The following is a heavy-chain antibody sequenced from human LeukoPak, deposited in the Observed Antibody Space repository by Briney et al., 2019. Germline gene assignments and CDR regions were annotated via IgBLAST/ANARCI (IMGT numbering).Heavy chain of an antibody. CDR1: GGSTSGYF. V-gene: IGHV4-34*01. CDR3: ARVDGSGESPLDAFDV. J-gene: IGHJ3*01. Sequence: SETLSLTCDVSGGSTSGYFWSWIRQPPGKGPEWIGEINHSGSTKYIPSLKSRLTISVDTSKNQFSLKLTSVTAADTAVYYCARVDGSGESPLDAFDVWGQGTMVTVSS. D-gene: IGHD3-10*01. CDR2: INHSGST.